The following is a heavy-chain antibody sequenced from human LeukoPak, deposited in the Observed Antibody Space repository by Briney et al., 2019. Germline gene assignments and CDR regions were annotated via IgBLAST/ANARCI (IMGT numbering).Heavy chain of an antibody. Sequence: ASVKVSCKASGGTFSSYAISWVRQAPGQGLEWMGGIIPIFGTANYAQKFQGRATITTDESTSTAYMELSSLRSEDTAVYYCATRPSQYDFWSGYYQQPEYYFDYWGQGTLVTVSS. CDR1: GGTFSSYA. D-gene: IGHD3-3*01. J-gene: IGHJ4*02. CDR3: ATRPSQYDFWSGYYQQPEYYFDY. CDR2: IIPIFGTA. V-gene: IGHV1-69*05.